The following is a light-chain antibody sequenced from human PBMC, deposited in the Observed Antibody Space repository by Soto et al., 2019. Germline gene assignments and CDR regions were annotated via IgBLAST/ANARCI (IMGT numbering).Light chain of an antibody. CDR3: QSYDSSLSGAV. Sequence: QSVLTQPPSVSGAPGQRVTISCTGSSSNIGAGYDVHWYQQLPGTAPKLLIYGNSNRPSGVPDRFSGSKSGTSASLAITGAQAGDEGDYYCQSYDSSLSGAVFGGGTQLTVL. CDR2: GNS. V-gene: IGLV1-40*01. J-gene: IGLJ7*01. CDR1: SSNIGAGYD.